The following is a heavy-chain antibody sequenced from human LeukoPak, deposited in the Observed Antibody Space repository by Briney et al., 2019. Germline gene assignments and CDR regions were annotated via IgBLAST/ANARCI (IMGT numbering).Heavy chain of an antibody. D-gene: IGHD6-19*01. CDR2: IYYSVNT. V-gene: IGHV4-59*01. J-gene: IGHJ4*02. CDR3: ARVGDSYSSGWYDAPYYFDY. CDR1: GGSISSYF. Sequence: SETLSLTCTVSGGSISSYFWSWLRQPPGKGLEWIGYIYYSVNTNYNPSLKSRVTISVDTSKNQFSLKLSSVTAADTAVYYCARVGDSYSSGWYDAPYYFDYWGQGTLVTVSS.